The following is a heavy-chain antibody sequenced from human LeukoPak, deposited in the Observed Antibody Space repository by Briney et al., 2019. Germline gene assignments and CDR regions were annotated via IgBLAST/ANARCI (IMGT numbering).Heavy chain of an antibody. CDR1: GYSMSSGYS. J-gene: IGHJ4*02. Sequence: SETLSLACTVSGYSMSSGYSWGWIRQPPGKGLEWIGSIYLSGRTYYNPAHKSRVTISVGTSKNHISLKLSSVTAADTAVDYCARESVYGGNYGYFDYWGQGTLVTVSS. V-gene: IGHV4-38-2*02. CDR2: IYLSGRT. D-gene: IGHD4-23*01. CDR3: ARESVYGGNYGYFDY.